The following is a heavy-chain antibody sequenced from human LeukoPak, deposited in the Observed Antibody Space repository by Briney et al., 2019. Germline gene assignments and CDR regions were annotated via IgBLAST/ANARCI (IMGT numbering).Heavy chain of an antibody. V-gene: IGHV3-23*01. D-gene: IGHD1-1*01. Sequence: GGSLRLSCAASGVTFTTYAMSWLRQAPGKGLEWVSAISDSGGDTDYADSVKGRFTISRDNSRNTLFLQMDSLRAEDTAVYYCARLSGSTGTSSRVLHYWGQGTLVTVSA. CDR1: GVTFTTYA. J-gene: IGHJ4*02. CDR3: ARLSGSTGTSSRVLHY. CDR2: ISDSGGDT.